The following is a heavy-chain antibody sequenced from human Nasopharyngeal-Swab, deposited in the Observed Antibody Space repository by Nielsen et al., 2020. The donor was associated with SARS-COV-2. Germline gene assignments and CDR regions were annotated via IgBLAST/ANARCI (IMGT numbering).Heavy chain of an antibody. CDR2: ISRSSSSI. J-gene: IGHJ4*02. D-gene: IGHD3-3*01. CDR3: ARVTERPFSWSGYPMVYYFDY. Sequence: GESLKISCAASGFTFSTYSMNWVRQAPGKGLEWVSYISRSSSSIYYADSVKGRFTISRDNAKNSLYLQMSSLRAEDTAVYYCARVTERPFSWSGYPMVYYFDYWGQGTLVTVSS. V-gene: IGHV3-48*04. CDR1: GFTFSTYS.